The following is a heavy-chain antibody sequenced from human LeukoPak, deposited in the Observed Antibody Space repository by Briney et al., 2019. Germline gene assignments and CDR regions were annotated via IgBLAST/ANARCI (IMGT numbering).Heavy chain of an antibody. CDR1: GFTFSRYY. Sequence: GGSLRLSCVASGFTFSRYYMSWVRQVPGKGLEWVANINEAGSGKYYVDSVKGRFTISRDNARSSLFLQMDSLTIEDTGIYYCAKHAEDPGFSSHWGQGTLVTVSS. J-gene: IGHJ4*02. D-gene: IGHD6-19*01. CDR2: INEAGSGK. V-gene: IGHV3-7*01. CDR3: AKHAEDPGFSSH.